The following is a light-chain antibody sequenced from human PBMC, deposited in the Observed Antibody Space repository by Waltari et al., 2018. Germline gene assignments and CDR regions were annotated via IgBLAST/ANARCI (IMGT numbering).Light chain of an antibody. CDR2: DAS. CDR3: QQYDNLPRT. J-gene: IGKJ2*02. V-gene: IGKV1-33*01. Sequence: DIQMTQSPSSLSASVGDRVTIPCQASQDISNYLNWYQQKPGKAPKLLIYDASNLETGVPSRFSGSGSVTDFTFTISSLQPEDIATYYCQQYDNLPRTFGQGTKLEIK. CDR1: QDISNY.